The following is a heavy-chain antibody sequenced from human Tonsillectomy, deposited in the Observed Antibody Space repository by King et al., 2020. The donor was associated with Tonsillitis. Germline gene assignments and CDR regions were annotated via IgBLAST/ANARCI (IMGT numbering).Heavy chain of an antibody. J-gene: IGHJ5*02. V-gene: IGHV1-18*01. CDR2: ISVYKGIR. CDR1: DYTFSRYG. Sequence: EGRKAGAAGKVSCEAADYTFSRYGISWVRQAPGQGLEWRGWISVYKGIRNDAQKLQGRVTMTTDTSTSTAYMGRRSLRSDDTAMYYCARDDGGWFDPWGQGTLVTVSS. D-gene: IGHD3-16*01. CDR3: ARDDGGWFDP.